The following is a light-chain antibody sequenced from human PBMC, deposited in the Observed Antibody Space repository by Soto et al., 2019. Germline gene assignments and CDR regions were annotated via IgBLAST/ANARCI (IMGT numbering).Light chain of an antibody. CDR3: CSHAGSYIYV. Sequence: QSALTQPRSVSGSPGQSVTISCTGTSSDVGGYNLVSWYQQHPGKAPKLMIYDVTKRPSGVPDRFSGSKSGNTASLTLSGLQAEDEADYYCCSHAGSYIYVFGTGTKVTVL. CDR1: SSDVGGYNL. J-gene: IGLJ1*01. V-gene: IGLV2-11*01. CDR2: DVT.